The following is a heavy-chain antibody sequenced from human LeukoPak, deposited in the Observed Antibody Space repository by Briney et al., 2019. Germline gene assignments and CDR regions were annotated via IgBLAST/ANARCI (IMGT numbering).Heavy chain of an antibody. CDR3: AKDISWLGGTSCYDY. Sequence: ASVKVSCKASGYTFTSYDINWVRQATGQGLEWMGWMNPNSGNTGYAQKFQGRVTMTRNTSISTAYMELSSLRSEDTAVYYCAKDISWLGGTSCYDYWGQGTLVTVSS. J-gene: IGHJ4*02. CDR2: MNPNSGNT. D-gene: IGHD2-2*01. V-gene: IGHV1-8*01. CDR1: GYTFTSYD.